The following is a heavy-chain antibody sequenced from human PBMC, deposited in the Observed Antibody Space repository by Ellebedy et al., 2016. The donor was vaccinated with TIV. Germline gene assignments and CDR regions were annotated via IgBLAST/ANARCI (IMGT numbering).Heavy chain of an antibody. D-gene: IGHD5-24*01. Sequence: AASVKVSCKASGYTFTKYGISWVRQAPGQRLEWMGWISAYSGNTNYAQKLQGRVTMTTDTSTSTAYMELRSLRSDDTAVYYCARAWRDGYNFPLGDYWGQGTLVTVSS. CDR2: ISAYSGNT. V-gene: IGHV1-18*01. CDR1: GYTFTKYG. J-gene: IGHJ4*02. CDR3: ARAWRDGYNFPLGDY.